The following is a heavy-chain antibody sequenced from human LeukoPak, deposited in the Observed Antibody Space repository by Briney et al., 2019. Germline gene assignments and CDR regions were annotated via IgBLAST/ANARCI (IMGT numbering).Heavy chain of an antibody. J-gene: IGHJ4*02. Sequence: PSETLSLTCAVYGGSFSGYYWSWIRQPPGKGLEWIGEINHSGSTNYNPSLKSRVTISVDTSKNQFSLKLSSVTAADTAVYYCARGLYCGGDCFNYFDYWGQETLVTVSS. CDR3: ARGLYCGGDCFNYFDY. D-gene: IGHD2-21*02. CDR1: GGSFSGYY. CDR2: INHSGST. V-gene: IGHV4-34*01.